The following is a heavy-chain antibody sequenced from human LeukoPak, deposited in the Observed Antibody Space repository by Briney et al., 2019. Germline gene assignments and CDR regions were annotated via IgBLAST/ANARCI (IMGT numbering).Heavy chain of an antibody. V-gene: IGHV4-38-2*01. CDR2: IYHSGST. Sequence: PSETLSLTCAVSGYSISSGYYWGWIRQPPGKGLEWIGSIYHSGSTYYNPSLKSRVTISVDTSKSQFSLKLSSVTAADTAVYYCARPRIAAAGTHGYYYYYYMDVWGKGTTVTVSS. CDR1: GYSISSGYY. CDR3: ARPRIAAAGTHGYYYYYYMDV. D-gene: IGHD6-13*01. J-gene: IGHJ6*03.